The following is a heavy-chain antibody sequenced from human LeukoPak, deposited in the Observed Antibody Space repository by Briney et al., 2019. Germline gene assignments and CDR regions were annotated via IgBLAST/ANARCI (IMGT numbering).Heavy chain of an antibody. CDR3: ARESSWDSSGYWRDAFDI. CDR1: GGSISNFH. Sequence: SETLSLTCTISGGSISNFHWSWVRQPSGKGLEWIGHIDYSGSASYNPSLESRVIISVDTSKNHFSLKLSSGTAADTAMYYCARESSWDSSGYWRDAFDIWGQGTMVVVSS. J-gene: IGHJ3*02. D-gene: IGHD3-22*01. CDR2: IDYSGSA. V-gene: IGHV4-59*01.